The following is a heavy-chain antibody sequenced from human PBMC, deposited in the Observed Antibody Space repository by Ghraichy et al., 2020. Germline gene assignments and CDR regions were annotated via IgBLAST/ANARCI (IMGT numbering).Heavy chain of an antibody. D-gene: IGHD3-10*01. CDR2: IRSKAYGGTI. J-gene: IGHJ6*02. Sequence: GGSLTLSCTASGFSFGDYAMSWVRQAPGKGLEWVGFIRSKAYGGTIEYAASVKGRFTISRDDSKSIAYLQMNSLKTEDTAVYYCGITTYYYYGMDVWGQGTTVTVSS. V-gene: IGHV3-49*04. CDR3: GITTYYYYGMDV. CDR1: GFSFGDYA.